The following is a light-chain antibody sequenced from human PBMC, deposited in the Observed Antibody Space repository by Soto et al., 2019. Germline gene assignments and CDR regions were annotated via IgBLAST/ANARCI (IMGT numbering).Light chain of an antibody. CDR2: DVS. Sequence: QSALTQPASVSGSPGQSITISCTGTSSDVGGFNYVSWYQQHPGNAPKLMIHDVSNRPSGVSNRFSGSKSGNTASLTISGLQAEDEADYYCSSYTSSSTLVFGGGTQLTVL. CDR1: SSDVGGFNY. J-gene: IGLJ2*01. V-gene: IGLV2-14*01. CDR3: SSYTSSSTLV.